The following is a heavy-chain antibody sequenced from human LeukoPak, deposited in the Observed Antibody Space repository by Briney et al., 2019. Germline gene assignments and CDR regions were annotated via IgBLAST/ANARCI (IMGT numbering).Heavy chain of an antibody. CDR3: SYDFWSGYYPSLDY. D-gene: IGHD3-3*01. CDR1: GFTFGDYA. J-gene: IGHJ4*02. CDR2: IRSKAYGGTT. Sequence: PGGSLRLSCTASGFTFGDYAMGWVRQAPGKGVEWVGFIRSKAYGGTTEYAASVKGRFTISRDDSKSIAYLQMNSLKTEDTAVYYCSYDFWSGYYPSLDYWGQGTLVTVSS. V-gene: IGHV3-49*04.